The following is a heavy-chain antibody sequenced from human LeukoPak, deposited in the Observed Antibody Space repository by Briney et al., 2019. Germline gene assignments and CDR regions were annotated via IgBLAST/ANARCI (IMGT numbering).Heavy chain of an antibody. V-gene: IGHV3-30*18. J-gene: IGHJ4*02. CDR3: AKESGYFDWLSFDY. Sequence: GGSLRLSCAASGFTFSTYWMSWVRQAPGKGLEWVAVISYDGSNKYYADSVKGRFTISRDNSKNTLYLQMNSLRAEDTAVYYCAKESGYFDWLSFDYWGQGTLVTVSS. D-gene: IGHD3-9*01. CDR1: GFTFSTYW. CDR2: ISYDGSNK.